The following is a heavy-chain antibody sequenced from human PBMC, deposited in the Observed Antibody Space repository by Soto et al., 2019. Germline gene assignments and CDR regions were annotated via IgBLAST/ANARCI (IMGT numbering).Heavy chain of an antibody. V-gene: IGHV1-8*01. CDR1: GYTFTSYD. CDR3: ARDTKTYYYDSSGYLLDY. Sequence: APVKVSCKASGYTFTSYDINWVRQATGQGLEWMGWMNPNSGNTAYAQKFQGRVTMTRNTSISTAYMELSSLRSEDTAVYYCARDTKTYYYDSSGYLLDYWGQGTLVTVSS. D-gene: IGHD3-22*01. J-gene: IGHJ4*02. CDR2: MNPNSGNT.